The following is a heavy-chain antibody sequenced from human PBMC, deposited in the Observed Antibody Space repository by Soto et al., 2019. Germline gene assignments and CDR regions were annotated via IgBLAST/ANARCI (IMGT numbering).Heavy chain of an antibody. CDR3: ARDYYDSSGFSSDAFDI. V-gene: IGHV4-30-4*01. CDR1: GGSISSGDYY. Sequence: SETLSLTCTVSGGSISSGDYYWSWIRQPPGKGLEWIGYIYYSGSTYYNPSLKSRVTLSVDTSKNQFSLKLSSVTAADTAVYYCARDYYDSSGFSSDAFDIWGQGTMVTVSS. CDR2: IYYSGST. J-gene: IGHJ3*02. D-gene: IGHD3-22*01.